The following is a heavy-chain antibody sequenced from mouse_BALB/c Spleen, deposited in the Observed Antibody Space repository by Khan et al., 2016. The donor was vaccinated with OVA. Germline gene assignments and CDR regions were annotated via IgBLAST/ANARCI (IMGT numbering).Heavy chain of an antibody. CDR2: ISFGSATI. Sequence: EVELVESGGGLVQPGGSRKLSCAASGFTFSSFVMHWVRQAPEKGLEWVAYISFGSATIYYADTVTGRFTISRDNTKNTLFLQMTSLRSEDTAMYYCARWMSTTWYFDGWGAGTTVTVSS. J-gene: IGHJ1*01. V-gene: IGHV5-17*02. CDR1: GFTFSSFV. D-gene: IGHD2-4*01. CDR3: ARWMSTTWYFDG.